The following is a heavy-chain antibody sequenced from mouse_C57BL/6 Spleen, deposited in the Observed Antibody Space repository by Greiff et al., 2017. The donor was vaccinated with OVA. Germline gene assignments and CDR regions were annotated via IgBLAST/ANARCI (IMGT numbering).Heavy chain of an antibody. CDR2: IDPSDSYT. CDR1: GYTFTSYW. D-gene: IGHD1-1*01. V-gene: IGHV1-50*01. J-gene: IGHJ4*01. Sequence: VQLQQPGAELVKPGASVKLSCKASGYTFTSYWMQWVKQRPGQGLEWIGEIDPSDSYTNYNQKFKGKATLTVDTSSSTDYMQLSSLTSEDSEVYYCARRPITTVVGGGMDYWGQGTSVTVSS. CDR3: ARRPITTVVGGGMDY.